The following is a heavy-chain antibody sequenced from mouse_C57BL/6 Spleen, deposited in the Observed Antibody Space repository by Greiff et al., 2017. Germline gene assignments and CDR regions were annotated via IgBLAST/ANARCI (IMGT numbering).Heavy chain of an antibody. CDR1: GYTFTSYW. CDR2: IYPSDSET. D-gene: IGHD2-5*01. CDR3: ARGDYSNYSGY. V-gene: IGHV1-61*01. J-gene: IGHJ2*01. Sequence: VQLQQPGAELVRPGSSVKLSCKASGYTFTSYWMAWVKQRPGQGLEWIGNIYPSDSETHYNQKFKDKATLTVDKSSSTAYMQLSSLTSEDSAVYYCARGDYSNYSGYWGQGTTLTVSS.